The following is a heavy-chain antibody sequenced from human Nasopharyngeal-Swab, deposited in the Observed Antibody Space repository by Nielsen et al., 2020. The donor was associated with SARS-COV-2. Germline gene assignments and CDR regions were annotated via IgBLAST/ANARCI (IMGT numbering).Heavy chain of an antibody. V-gene: IGHV1-69*10. CDR2: IIPTLSIT. J-gene: IGHJ5*02. CDR1: GGTLSIYV. D-gene: IGHD2-2*01. Sequence: SVKVSCKASGGTLSIYVISWVRQAPGQGLEWMGGIIPTLSITSYAQKFQGRVTMTRDTSTSTVSMELSSLRSEDTAVYYCAREDIGVVPVAMGYNWFDPWGQGTLVTVSS. CDR3: AREDIGVVPVAMGYNWFDP.